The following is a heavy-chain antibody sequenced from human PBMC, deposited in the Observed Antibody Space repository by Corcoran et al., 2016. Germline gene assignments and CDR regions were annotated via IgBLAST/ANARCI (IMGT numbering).Heavy chain of an antibody. CDR3: ARDHIGPGLYFDR. CDR2: TKQDGSEK. V-gene: IGHV3-7*01. CDR1: GFTFKTYW. D-gene: IGHD3-10*01. J-gene: IGHJ2*01. Sequence: EVQLVASGGGLVQPGGSLRLSCAASGFTFKTYWMSWVRQAPGKGLEWVASTKQDGSEKYYVDSVKGRFTISSDNAQKSLYLQMNSLRADDTAVYYWARDHIGPGLYFDRWGRGTLVTVSS.